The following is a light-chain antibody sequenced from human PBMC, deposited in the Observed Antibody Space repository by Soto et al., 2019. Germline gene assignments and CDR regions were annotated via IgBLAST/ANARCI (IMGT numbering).Light chain of an antibody. J-gene: IGKJ1*01. CDR3: QQYNSYPRT. Sequence: DIQMTQSPSTLSASVGDRVTITCRASESISGWLAWYQHKPGKAPKLVIFKASTLESGVPSRFSGSGSGTEFTLSISSLQPDDFATYYCQQYNSYPRTFGQGTKVEIK. V-gene: IGKV1-5*03. CDR2: KAS. CDR1: ESISGW.